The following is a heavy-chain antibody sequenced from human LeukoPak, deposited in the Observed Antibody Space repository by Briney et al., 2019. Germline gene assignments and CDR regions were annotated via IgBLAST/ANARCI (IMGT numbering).Heavy chain of an antibody. CDR2: IYYSGST. V-gene: IGHV4-59*01. Sequence: SETLSLTCTVSGGSISSYYWSWVRQPPGKGLEWIGYIYYSGSTNYNPSLKSRVTISVDTSKNQFSLKLSSVTAADTAVYYCARDVDGYNALEYWGEGTLVTVSS. J-gene: IGHJ4*02. D-gene: IGHD5-24*01. CDR3: ARDVDGYNALEY. CDR1: GGSISSYY.